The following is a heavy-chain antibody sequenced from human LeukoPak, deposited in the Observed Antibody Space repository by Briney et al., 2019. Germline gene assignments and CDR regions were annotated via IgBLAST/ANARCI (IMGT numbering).Heavy chain of an antibody. V-gene: IGHV3-48*04. CDR3: ARDRRAAAGLK. CDR2: ISSSSSTI. D-gene: IGHD6-13*01. J-gene: IGHJ4*02. CDR1: GFTFSSYS. Sequence: QPGGSLRLSGAASGFTFSSYSMNWVRQAPGKGLEWVSYISSSSSTIYYADSVKGRFTISRDNAKNSLYLQMNSLRAEDTAVYYCARDRRAAAGLKWGQGTLVTVSS.